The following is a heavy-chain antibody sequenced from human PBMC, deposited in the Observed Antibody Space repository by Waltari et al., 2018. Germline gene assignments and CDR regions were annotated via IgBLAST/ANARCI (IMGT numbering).Heavy chain of an antibody. CDR1: GFTFSSYA. J-gene: IGHJ3*02. D-gene: IGHD3-10*01. CDR2: ISYDGSNK. V-gene: IGHV3-30*01. Sequence: QVQLVESGGGVVQPGRSLRLSCVASGFTFSSYAMHWVRQAPGKGLEWVAVISYDGSNKYYADSVKGRFTISRDNSKNTLYLQMNSLRAEDTAVYYCARDLSYAFDIWGQGTMVTVSS. CDR3: ARDLSYAFDI.